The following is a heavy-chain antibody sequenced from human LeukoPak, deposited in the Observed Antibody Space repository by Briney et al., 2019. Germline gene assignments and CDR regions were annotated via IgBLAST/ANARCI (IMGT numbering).Heavy chain of an antibody. V-gene: IGHV4-28*03. D-gene: IGHD3-3*01. Sequence: PSETLSLTCAVSGYSISSTNSWGWIRQPPGKGLEWIGYIYYSGSTYYNPSLKSRVTMSVDTSKNQFSLKLSSVTAADTAVYYCARGLYDFWSGFPPWFDPWGQGTLVTVPS. J-gene: IGHJ5*02. CDR3: ARGLYDFWSGFPPWFDP. CDR1: GYSISSTNS. CDR2: IYYSGST.